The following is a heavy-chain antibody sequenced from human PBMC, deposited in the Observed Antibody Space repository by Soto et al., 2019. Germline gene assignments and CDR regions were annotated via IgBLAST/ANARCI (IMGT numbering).Heavy chain of an antibody. J-gene: IGHJ6*02. D-gene: IGHD3-9*01. CDR2: ISAYNGNT. V-gene: IGHV1-18*01. CDR3: ARGGMYYDILTGYPSPYYYYGMDV. Sequence: GASVKVSCKASGYTFTSYGISWVRQAPGQGLEWMGWISAYNGNTNYAQKLQGRVTMTTDTSTSTAYLELRSLSSDDTAVYYCARGGMYYDILTGYPSPYYYYGMDVWGQGTTVTVSS. CDR1: GYTFTSYG.